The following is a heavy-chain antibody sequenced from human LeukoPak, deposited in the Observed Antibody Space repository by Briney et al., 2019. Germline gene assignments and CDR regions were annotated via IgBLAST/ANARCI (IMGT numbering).Heavy chain of an antibody. CDR3: ATSESMGGYFDY. Sequence: ASVNVSCKASGYTFTSYYMHWVRQAPGQGLEWMGIINPSGGSTSYAQKFQGRVTMTRDTSTSTVYMELSSLRSEDTAVYYCATSESMGGYFDYWGQGTLVTVSS. D-gene: IGHD2-15*01. J-gene: IGHJ4*02. CDR1: GYTFTSYY. CDR2: INPSGGST. V-gene: IGHV1-46*01.